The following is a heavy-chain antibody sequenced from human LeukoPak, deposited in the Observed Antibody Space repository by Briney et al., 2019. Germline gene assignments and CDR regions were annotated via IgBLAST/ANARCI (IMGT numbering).Heavy chain of an antibody. V-gene: IGHV1-8*01. Sequence: GASVKVSCKASGYTFTSYDINWVRQATGQGVEWMGWMNPNSGNTGYAQKFQGRVTMTRNTSISTAYMELSSLRSEDTAVYYCARASSIAARGLKLTSHYWGQGTLVTVSS. J-gene: IGHJ4*02. CDR2: MNPNSGNT. CDR3: ARASSIAARGLKLTSHY. CDR1: GYTFTSYD. D-gene: IGHD6-6*01.